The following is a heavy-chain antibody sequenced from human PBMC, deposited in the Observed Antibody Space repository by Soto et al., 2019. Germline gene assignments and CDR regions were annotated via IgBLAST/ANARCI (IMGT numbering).Heavy chain of an antibody. V-gene: IGHV3-7*05. Sequence: PGGSLILSWAASGFTFSSYWMSWVRQAPGKGLEWVANIKQDGSEKYYVDSVKGRFTISRDNAKNSLYLQMNSLRAEDTALYYCAKGRSYYYYYGVDVWGQGTTVTVSS. J-gene: IGHJ6*02. CDR1: GFTFSSYW. CDR2: IKQDGSEK. CDR3: AKGRSYYYYYGVDV.